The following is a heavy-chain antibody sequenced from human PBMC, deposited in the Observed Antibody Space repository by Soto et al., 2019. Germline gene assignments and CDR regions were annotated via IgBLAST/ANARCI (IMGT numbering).Heavy chain of an antibody. J-gene: IGHJ4*02. D-gene: IGHD3-22*01. Sequence: TSETLSLTYAVSGGYISSGGYSWSWIRQPPGKGLEWIGYIYHSGSTYYNPSLKSRVTISVDRSKNQFSLKLSSVTAADTAVYYCASFNYYDSAFDYWGQGTLVTVSS. V-gene: IGHV4-30-2*01. CDR1: GGYISSGGYS. CDR2: IYHSGST. CDR3: ASFNYYDSAFDY.